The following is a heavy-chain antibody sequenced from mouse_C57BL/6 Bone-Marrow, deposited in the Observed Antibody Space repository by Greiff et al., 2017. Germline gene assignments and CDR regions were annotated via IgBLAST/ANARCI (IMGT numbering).Heavy chain of an antibody. D-gene: IGHD1-1*01. CDR3: ARGELRSYYYAMDY. CDR1: GFTFSSYA. CDR2: ISDGGSTT. J-gene: IGHJ4*01. V-gene: IGHV5-4*03. Sequence: DVKLQESGGGLVKPGGSLKLSCAASGFTFSSYAMSWFRRPPEKRLEWVATISDGGSTTYDPSNVKGRFTISRDNAKNTLYLQMSHLKSEDTAMYYCARGELRSYYYAMDYWGQGTSVTVSS.